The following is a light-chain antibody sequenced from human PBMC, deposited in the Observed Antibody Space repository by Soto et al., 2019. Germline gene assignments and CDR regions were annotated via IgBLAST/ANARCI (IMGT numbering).Light chain of an antibody. J-gene: IGLJ2*01. V-gene: IGLV1-51*01. CDR3: GTWDTRLSAVV. CDR2: DNN. Sequence: QSVLTQPPSVSAAPGQTVTISCSGSTSNIENNYVSWYQQVPGTAPKLLIYDNNKRPSGIPDRFSGSKSGTSATLGITGLQTGDEADYYCGTWDTRLSAVVFGGGTKLTVL. CDR1: TSNIENNY.